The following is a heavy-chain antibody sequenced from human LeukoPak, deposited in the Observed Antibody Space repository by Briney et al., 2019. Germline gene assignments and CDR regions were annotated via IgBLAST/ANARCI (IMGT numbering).Heavy chain of an antibody. CDR3: AREISSSGSLDY. V-gene: IGHV3-20*04. CDR2: INWNGGST. J-gene: IGHJ4*02. CDR1: GFSFADYG. D-gene: IGHD1-26*01. Sequence: LAGGSLRLSCAASGFSFADYGMSWVRQAPGKGLEWVSGINWNGGSTGYAGSVRGRFTISRDNAKGSLYLQMDSLRAEDTAAYYCAREISSSGSLDYWGQGTLVTVSS.